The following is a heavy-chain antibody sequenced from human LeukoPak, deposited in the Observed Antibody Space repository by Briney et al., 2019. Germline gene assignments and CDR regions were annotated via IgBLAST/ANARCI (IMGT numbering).Heavy chain of an antibody. CDR3: ARGPWRGWYGDYYYYMDV. CDR1: AGSISSSNYY. Sequence: SETLSLTCTVSAGSISSSNYYWGWIRQPPGKGLEWIGSIYYSGRTYYNPSLKSRVTISVDTSKKQFSLKLSSVTAADTAVYYCARGPWRGWYGDYYYYMDVWGKGTTVTVSS. V-gene: IGHV4-39*01. CDR2: IYYSGRT. D-gene: IGHD6-19*01. J-gene: IGHJ6*03.